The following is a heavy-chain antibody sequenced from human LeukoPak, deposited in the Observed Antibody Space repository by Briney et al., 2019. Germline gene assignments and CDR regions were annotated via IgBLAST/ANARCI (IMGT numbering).Heavy chain of an antibody. J-gene: IGHJ5*02. V-gene: IGHV3-48*03. D-gene: IGHD3-10*01. CDR2: ISSSGSTI. CDR1: GFTFSSYE. Sequence: GGSLRLSCAASGFTFSSYEMNWVRQAPGKGLEWVSYISSSGSTIYYADSVKGRFTISRDNAKNSLYLQMNSLRAEDTAVYYCARGWFGDLRGWFDPWGQGTLVTVSS. CDR3: ARGWFGDLRGWFDP.